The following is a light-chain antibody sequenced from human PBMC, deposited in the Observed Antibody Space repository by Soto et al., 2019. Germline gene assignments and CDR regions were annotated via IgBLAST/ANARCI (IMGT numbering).Light chain of an antibody. CDR2: DNY. J-gene: IGLJ2*01. V-gene: IGLV1-51*01. Sequence: SALTQPPSVSAAPGQRVTISCSGTSSDIGNNYVSWYQQIPGMAPKLLIYDNYKRPSGIPDRFSGSKSGTSATLGITGLQTGDEGDFYCATWDSRLSAVVFGGGTKLTVL. CDR3: ATWDSRLSAVV. CDR1: SSDIGNNY.